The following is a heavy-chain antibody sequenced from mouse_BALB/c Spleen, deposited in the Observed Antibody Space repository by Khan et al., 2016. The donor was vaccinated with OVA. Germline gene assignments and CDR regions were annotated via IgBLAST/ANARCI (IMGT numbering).Heavy chain of an antibody. CDR3: ARGGNYYGSRSYAMDY. CDR2: INTYTGEP. V-gene: IGHV9-3-1*01. D-gene: IGHD1-1*01. J-gene: IGHJ4*01. CDR1: GYTFTNYG. Sequence: QIQLVQSGPELKKPGETVKISCKASGYTFTNYGMNWVKQAPGKGLKWMGWINTYTGEPTYADDFKGRFAFSLETSASTAYLQINNLKNEDTATYFCARGGNYYGSRSYAMDYWGQGTAVTVSS.